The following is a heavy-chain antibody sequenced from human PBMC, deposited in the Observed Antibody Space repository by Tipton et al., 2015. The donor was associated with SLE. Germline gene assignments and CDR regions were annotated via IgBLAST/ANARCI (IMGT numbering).Heavy chain of an antibody. CDR1: GGSFSGYY. J-gene: IGHJ4*02. V-gene: IGHV4-34*01. CDR3: ASPGYSGD. D-gene: IGHD6-25*01. Sequence: TLSLTCAVYGGSFSGYYWSWIRQPPGKGLEWIGEINHSGSTNYNPSLKSRGTISVDAAKNQFSLKLSSVTAADTAVYYCASPGYSGDWGQGTLVTVSS. CDR2: INHSGST.